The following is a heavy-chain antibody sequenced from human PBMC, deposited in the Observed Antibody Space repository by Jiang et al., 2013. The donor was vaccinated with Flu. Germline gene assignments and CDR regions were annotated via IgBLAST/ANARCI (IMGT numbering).Heavy chain of an antibody. Sequence: GAEVKKPGESLRISCKGSGYNFTNYWISWVRQMPGKGLEWMGRIDPSDSYTNYSPSFQGHVTISTDNSIDTAYLQWSSLKASDTAMYYCARLSGGTLDYWGQGALATVSS. CDR1: GYNFTNYW. J-gene: IGHJ4*02. V-gene: IGHV5-10-1*01. CDR3: ARLSGGTLDY. CDR2: IDPSDSYT. D-gene: IGHD1-14*01.